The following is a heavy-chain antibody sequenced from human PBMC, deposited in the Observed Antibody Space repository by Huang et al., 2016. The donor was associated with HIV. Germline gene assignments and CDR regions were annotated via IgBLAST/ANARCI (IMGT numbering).Heavy chain of an antibody. D-gene: IGHD3-3*01. CDR2: MRGGVGNT. CDR1: GFTFNSYA. CDR3: SRDDFWSGYSDYYGLAV. Sequence: EVQLLESGGGLVQPGGSLRLSCSASGFTFNSYALRWVRRAPGKGLEGVSGMRGGVGNTYYADSVKGRFTISRDNSKNTRFLQMSGLRAEDTAVYYCSRDDFWSGYSDYYGLAVWGQGTTVTVSS. J-gene: IGHJ6*02. V-gene: IGHV3-23*01.